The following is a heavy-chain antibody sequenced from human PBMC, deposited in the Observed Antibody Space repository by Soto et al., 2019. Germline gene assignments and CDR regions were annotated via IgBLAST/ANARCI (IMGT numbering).Heavy chain of an antibody. D-gene: IGHD4-17*01. V-gene: IGHV4-30-4*01. CDR2: IYYSGST. Sequence: SETLSLTSTFSGGSIISGDYYWSWIRQPPGKGLEWIGYIYYSGSTYYNPSLKSRVTISVDTSKNQFSLKLSSVTAADTAVYYCARGPDYGDYDVHFDYWGQGTLVTVSS. CDR1: GGSIISGDYY. J-gene: IGHJ4*02. CDR3: ARGPDYGDYDVHFDY.